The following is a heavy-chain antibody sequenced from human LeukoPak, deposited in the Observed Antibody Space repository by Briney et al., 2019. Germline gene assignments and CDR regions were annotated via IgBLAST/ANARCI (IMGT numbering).Heavy chain of an antibody. Sequence: PSETLSLTCTVSGGSISSYYWSWIRQPPGKGLEWIGYIYYSGSTNYNPSLKSRVTISVDMSKNQFSLKLSSVTAADTAVYYCASPPYYYGSGSPINDAFDIWGQGTMVTVSS. D-gene: IGHD3-10*01. CDR1: GGSISSYY. CDR3: ASPPYYYGSGSPINDAFDI. CDR2: IYYSGST. V-gene: IGHV4-59*12. J-gene: IGHJ3*02.